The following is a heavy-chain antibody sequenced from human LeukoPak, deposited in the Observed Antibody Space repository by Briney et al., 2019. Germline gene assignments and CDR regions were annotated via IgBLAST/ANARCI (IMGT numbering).Heavy chain of an antibody. CDR1: GGSFSGYY. CDR2: INHSGST. CDR3: ARGGRRITIFGVVPRGTDTRTNWFDP. D-gene: IGHD3-3*01. J-gene: IGHJ5*02. Sequence: PSETLSLTCAVYGGSFSGYYWSWIRQPPGKGLEWIGEINHSGSTNYNPSLKSRVTISVDTSKNQFSLKLSSVTAADTAVYYCARGGRRITIFGVVPRGTDTRTNWFDPWGQGTLVTVSS. V-gene: IGHV4-34*01.